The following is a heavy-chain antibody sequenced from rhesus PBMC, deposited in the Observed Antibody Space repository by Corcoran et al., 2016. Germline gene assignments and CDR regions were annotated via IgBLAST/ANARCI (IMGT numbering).Heavy chain of an antibody. J-gene: IGHJ4*01. CDR1: GYTFTDHY. Sequence: EVQLVQSGAEVKKTGASVPISCKASGYTFTDHYLTRVRQAPGTGLEWMGRVEPEDGKADYAQKFQDRVTITADMSTDTAYMELSSLRSEDTAVYYCARGLVVVASGFDYWGQGVLVTVSS. D-gene: IGHD2-21*01. CDR2: VEPEDGKA. CDR3: ARGLVVVASGFDY. V-gene: IGHV1-111*02.